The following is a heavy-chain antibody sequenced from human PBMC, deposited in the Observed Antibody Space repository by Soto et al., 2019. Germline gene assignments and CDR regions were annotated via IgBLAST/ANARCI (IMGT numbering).Heavy chain of an antibody. D-gene: IGHD3-3*01. CDR3: ARGTRGNFWTNVRAYFDY. CDR1: GGSFSADS. V-gene: IGHV4-34*01. CDR2: SNYAGGT. J-gene: IGHJ4*02. Sequence: SETLSLTCAVYGGSFSADSWSWIRQPPGKGLEWIGESNYAGGTNYNPSLESRVTILVDTSKNQFSLRLNSVTAADTAVYYCARGTRGNFWTNVRAYFDYWGQGSVVTVSS.